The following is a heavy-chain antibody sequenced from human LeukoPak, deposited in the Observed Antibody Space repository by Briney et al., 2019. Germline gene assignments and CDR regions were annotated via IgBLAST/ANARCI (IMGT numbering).Heavy chain of an antibody. V-gene: IGHV4-59*01. CDR1: GGSISSYY. CDR2: IYYSGST. Sequence: TSETLSLACTVSGGSISSYYWSWIRQPPGKGLEWIGYIYYSGSTNYNPSLKSRVTISVDTSKNQFSLKLSSVTAADTAVYYCASSYYGSGHYMDVWGKGTTVTISS. D-gene: IGHD3-10*01. J-gene: IGHJ6*03. CDR3: ASSYYGSGHYMDV.